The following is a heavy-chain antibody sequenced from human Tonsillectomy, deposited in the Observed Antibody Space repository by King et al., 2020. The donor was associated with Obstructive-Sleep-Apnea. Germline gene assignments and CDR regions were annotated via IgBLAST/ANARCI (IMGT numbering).Heavy chain of an antibody. Sequence: VQLQESGPGLVKPSGTLSLTCAVSGGSISSSNWWSWVRQPPGKGLEWIGEIYHGGNTDYNPSLKSRVTISVDKSKNQFSLKVSSVTAADTAVYYCARGDYGDYSPRFDYWGQGTLVTVSS. CDR2: IYHGGNT. CDR1: GGSISSSNW. CDR3: ARGDYGDYSPRFDY. V-gene: IGHV4-4*02. D-gene: IGHD4-17*01. J-gene: IGHJ4*02.